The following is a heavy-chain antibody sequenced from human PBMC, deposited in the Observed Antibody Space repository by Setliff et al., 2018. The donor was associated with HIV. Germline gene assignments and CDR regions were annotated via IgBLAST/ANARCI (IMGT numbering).Heavy chain of an antibody. CDR3: ARRDQYGGSPYFES. CDR2: IFYTGNT. D-gene: IGHD3-10*01. J-gene: IGHJ4*02. Sequence: PSETLSLTCTVSGASISSGSYYWGWIRQPPGKGPEWIGNIFYTGNTYYTSSLKSRVTISVDTSKNQFSLKLSSVTAADTAVYYCARRDQYGGSPYFESWGQGALVTVSS. CDR1: GASISSGSYY. V-gene: IGHV4-39*07.